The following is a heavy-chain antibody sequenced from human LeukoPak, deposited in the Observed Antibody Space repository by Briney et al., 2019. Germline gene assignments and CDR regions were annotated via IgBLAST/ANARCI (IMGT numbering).Heavy chain of an antibody. D-gene: IGHD6-13*01. J-gene: IGHJ3*01. V-gene: IGHV1-18*01. Sequence: GASVKVSCKASGYTFNSYGITWVRQAPGQGLEWVGWISVYNGVTKFAQKVQDRVTMTTDTSTNIAYMELRNLRSDDTAVYYCARVWYPPDAFDFWGQGTKVTVSS. CDR1: GYTFNSYG. CDR2: ISVYNGVT. CDR3: ARVWYPPDAFDF.